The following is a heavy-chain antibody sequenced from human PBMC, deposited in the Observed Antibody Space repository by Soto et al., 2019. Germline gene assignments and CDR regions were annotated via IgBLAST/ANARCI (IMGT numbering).Heavy chain of an antibody. D-gene: IGHD6-13*01. CDR1: GFDFGDYY. CDR3: VRPYYSSSWFPFDR. Sequence: VGSLRLSCTGSGFDFGDYYMSWIRQAPGKGLEWVSYIDSGDGTTYYTDSVKGRFTISRDNAKKTVYLQMSSLRVEDTALYYCVRPYYSSSWFPFDRWGQGSLVTVSS. J-gene: IGHJ4*02. V-gene: IGHV3-11*01. CDR2: IDSGDGTT.